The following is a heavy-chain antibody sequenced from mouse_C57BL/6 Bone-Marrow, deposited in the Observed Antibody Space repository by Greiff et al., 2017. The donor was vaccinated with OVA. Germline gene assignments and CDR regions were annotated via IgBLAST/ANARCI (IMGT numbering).Heavy chain of an antibody. CDR2: IHPNSGST. J-gene: IGHJ3*01. V-gene: IGHV1-64*01. Sequence: VKLQESGAELVKPGASVKLSCKASGYTFTSYWMHWVKQRPGQGLEWIGMIHPNSGSTNYNEKFKSKATLTVDKSSSTAYMQLSSLTSEDSAVYYCARVLSWFAYWGQGTLVTVSA. CDR3: ARVLSWFAY. D-gene: IGHD6-1*01. CDR1: GYTFTSYW.